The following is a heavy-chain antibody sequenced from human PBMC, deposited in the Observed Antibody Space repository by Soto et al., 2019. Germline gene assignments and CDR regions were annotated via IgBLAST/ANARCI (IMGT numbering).Heavy chain of an antibody. CDR2: ISNDERIK. J-gene: IGHJ4*02. CDR1: GFTFSNFG. V-gene: IGHV3-33*01. D-gene: IGHD6-6*01. Sequence: QVHLVESGGGVVQPGGSLRLSCVASGFTFSNFGMHWVRQAPGKGLEWVAVISNDERIKQYADSVRDRFAISRDNSKNTLYLQMTSMRDEDTAIYYCARGLRSVLDYWGQGTLITVSS. CDR3: ARGLRSVLDY.